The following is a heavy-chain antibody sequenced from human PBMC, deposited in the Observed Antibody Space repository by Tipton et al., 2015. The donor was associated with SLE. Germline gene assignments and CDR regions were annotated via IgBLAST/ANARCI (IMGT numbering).Heavy chain of an antibody. J-gene: IGHJ4*02. CDR1: GFTFDDYG. V-gene: IGHV3-20*04. CDR2: INWNGGST. Sequence: SLRLSCAASGFTFDDYGMSWVRQAPGKGLEWVSGINWNGGSTGYADSVKGRFTISRDNAKNSLYLQMNSLRAEDTAVYYCARGEVGATPYFDYWGQGTLVTVSS. CDR3: ARGEVGATPYFDY. D-gene: IGHD1-26*01.